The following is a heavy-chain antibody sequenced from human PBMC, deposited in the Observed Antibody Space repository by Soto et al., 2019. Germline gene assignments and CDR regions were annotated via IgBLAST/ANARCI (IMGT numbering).Heavy chain of an antibody. CDR3: ARGGDSYGYYYYYGMDV. D-gene: IGHD5-18*01. V-gene: IGHV1-8*01. J-gene: IGHJ6*02. CDR2: MNPNSGNT. Sequence: QVQLVQSGAEVKKPGASVKVSCKASGYTFTSYDINWVRQATGQGLEWMGWMNPNSGNTGYAQKFQGRVIMTRNTSISTAYMELSSLRSEDTAVYYCARGGDSYGYYYYYGMDVWGQGTTVTVSS. CDR1: GYTFTSYD.